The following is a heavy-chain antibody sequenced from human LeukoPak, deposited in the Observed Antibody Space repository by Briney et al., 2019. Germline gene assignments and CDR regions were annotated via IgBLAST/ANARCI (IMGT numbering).Heavy chain of an antibody. V-gene: IGHV1-69*01. CDR3: ARVRAVGATTSRAFDI. D-gene: IGHD1-26*01. CDR2: IIPIFGTA. CDR1: GGTFSSYA. Sequence: SVKVSCTASGGTFSSYAISWVRRAPGQGLEWMGGIIPIFGTANYAQKFQGRVTITADESTSTAYMELSSLRSEDTAVYYCARVRAVGATTSRAFDIWGQGTMVTVSS. J-gene: IGHJ3*02.